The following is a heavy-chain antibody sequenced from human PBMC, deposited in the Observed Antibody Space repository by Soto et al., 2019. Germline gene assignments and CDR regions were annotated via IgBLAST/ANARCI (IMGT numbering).Heavy chain of an antibody. CDR1: GRSINITIYY. CDR3: ARRLYYDSSGFEGGGMDV. J-gene: IGHJ6*02. Sequence: SGALSLTCTVCGRSINITIYYWGWIRQPTGKGLEWIGSIYYSGSTYYNPSLKSRVTISVDTSKNQFSLKLSSVTAADTAVYYCARRLYYDSSGFEGGGMDVWGQGTTVT. CDR2: IYYSGST. V-gene: IGHV4-39*01. D-gene: IGHD3-22*01.